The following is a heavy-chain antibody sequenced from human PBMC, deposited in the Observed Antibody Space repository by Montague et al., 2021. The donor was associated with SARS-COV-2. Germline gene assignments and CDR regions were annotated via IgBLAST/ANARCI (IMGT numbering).Heavy chain of an antibody. D-gene: IGHD6-19*01. V-gene: IGHV4-31*01. CDR2: IYYSGST. Sequence: TLSPTCTVSGGSISSGGYYWSWIRQHPGKGLEWIGYIYYSGSTDGNRSSKSQVTISVDTSKNQVSLKLSSVTAADTAVYYCACYVDSSCWVNPRGSGTFDSWGQGTLVTVSS. J-gene: IGHJ4*02. CDR3: ACYVDSSCWVNPRGSGTFDS. CDR1: GGSISSGGYY.